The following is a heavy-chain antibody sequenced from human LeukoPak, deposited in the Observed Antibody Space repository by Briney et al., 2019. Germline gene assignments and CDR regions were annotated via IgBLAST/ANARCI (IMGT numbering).Heavy chain of an antibody. V-gene: IGHV3-23*01. CDR1: GFTFSSYA. CDR3: ARSSAGWWNAFDI. Sequence: GGSLRLSCAASGFTFSSYAMSWVRQAPGKGLEWVSAISGSGGSTYYADSVKGRFTISRDNAKNSLYLQMNSLRAEDTAVYYCARSSAGWWNAFDIWGQGTMVTVSS. CDR2: ISGSGGST. D-gene: IGHD2-15*01. J-gene: IGHJ3*02.